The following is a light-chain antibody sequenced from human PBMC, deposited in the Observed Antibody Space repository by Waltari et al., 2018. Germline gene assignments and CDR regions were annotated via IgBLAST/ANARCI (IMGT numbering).Light chain of an antibody. J-gene: IGKJ1*01. CDR2: GAS. CDR1: ESVSRA. Sequence: EIALTQSPGTPSLSVGERAPASCRASESVSRALAWYQQKPGQAPRLLIYGASTRATGIPDRFSGSGSGTDFSLTISRLEPDDFAVYYCQHYLRLPVTFGQGTTVEI. CDR3: QHYLRLPVT. V-gene: IGKV3-20*01.